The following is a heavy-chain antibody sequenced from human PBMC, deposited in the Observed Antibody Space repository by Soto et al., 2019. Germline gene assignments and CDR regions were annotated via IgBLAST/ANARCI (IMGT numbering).Heavy chain of an antibody. J-gene: IGHJ4*02. CDR2: ISYDGSNK. CDR1: GFTFSIYA. V-gene: IGHV3-30-3*01. CDR3: ARGFGYGSGSYRGYDY. Sequence: QVQLVESGGVVVQPGRSLRLSCAASGFTFSIYAMHWVRQAPGKGLEWVAVISYDGSNKYYADSVKGRFTISRDNSKNTVYLQMSGLSAVVTAAYCCARGFGYGSGSYRGYDYWGQGTLVPVSS. D-gene: IGHD3-10*01.